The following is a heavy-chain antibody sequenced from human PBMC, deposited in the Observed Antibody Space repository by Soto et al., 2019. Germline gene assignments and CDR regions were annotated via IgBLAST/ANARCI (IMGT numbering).Heavy chain of an antibody. CDR2: ISWNRGSI. CDR1: GFTFDDYA. D-gene: IGHD6-19*01. V-gene: IGHV3-9*01. CDR3: VREAISTGWSGGRIYFFDY. Sequence: GGSLRLSCAASGFTFDDYAMHWVRQAPGKGLEWVSSISWNRGSIGYADSVKGRFTIARDNTLNSLYLQMSSLRVEDTALFYCVREAISTGWSGGRIYFFDYWGQGALVTVSS. J-gene: IGHJ4*02.